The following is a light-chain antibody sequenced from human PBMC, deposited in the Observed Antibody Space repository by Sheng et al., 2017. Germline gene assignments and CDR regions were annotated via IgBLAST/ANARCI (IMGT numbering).Light chain of an antibody. CDR3: QKYDSAPLS. CDR1: QGITNF. Sequence: DIQMTQSPSSLSASVGDRVTITCRASQGITNFLAWYQQKPGKVPKLLMYTASTLQSGVPSRFSGSGSGTDFTFTISSLQPEDVATYYCQKYDSAPLSFGQGTEGGDET. V-gene: IGKV1-27*01. J-gene: IGKJ1*01. CDR2: TAS.